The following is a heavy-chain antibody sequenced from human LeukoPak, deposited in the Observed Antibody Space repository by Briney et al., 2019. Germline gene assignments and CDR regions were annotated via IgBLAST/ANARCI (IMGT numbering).Heavy chain of an antibody. V-gene: IGHV1-2*02. Sequence: ASVKVSCKTSGYTFTGQYLHWVRQAPGPGLEWMGWINPNTGGTNYAQQFQGRITMTRDTSIRSAYMDLSRLTSDDTAVYYCARDNLPHLRLGNYFDSWGQGTLVTVSS. CDR3: ARDNLPHLRLGNYFDS. CDR1: GYTFTGQY. CDR2: INPNTGGT. J-gene: IGHJ4*02. D-gene: IGHD3-16*01.